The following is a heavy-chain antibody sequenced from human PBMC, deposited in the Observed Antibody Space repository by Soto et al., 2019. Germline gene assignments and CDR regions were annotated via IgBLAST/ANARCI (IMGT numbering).Heavy chain of an antibody. CDR2: ISYDGSNK. CDR3: AKDITMIVRYFDY. V-gene: IGHV3-30*18. CDR1: GFTFSSYG. J-gene: IGHJ4*02. D-gene: IGHD3-22*01. Sequence: LRLSCAASGFTFSSYGMHWVRQAPGKGLEWVAVISYDGSNKYYADSVKGRFTISRDNSKNTLYLQMNSLRAEDTAVYYCAKDITMIVRYFDYWGQGTLVTVSS.